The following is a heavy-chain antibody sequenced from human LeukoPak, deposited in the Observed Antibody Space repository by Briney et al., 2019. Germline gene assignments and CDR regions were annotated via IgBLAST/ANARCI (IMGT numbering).Heavy chain of an antibody. CDR2: ISSDGSNK. CDR3: AKDQSGGGTLTDY. Sequence: GRSLRLSCAASTFTFSSYAMHWVRQAPGKGLEWVTVISSDGSNKYYADSVKGRFTISRDNSKNTLDLQMNSLRAEDTAVYYCAKDQSGGGTLTDYWGQGTLVTVSS. D-gene: IGHD1-26*01. J-gene: IGHJ4*02. V-gene: IGHV3-30*04. CDR1: TFTFSSYA.